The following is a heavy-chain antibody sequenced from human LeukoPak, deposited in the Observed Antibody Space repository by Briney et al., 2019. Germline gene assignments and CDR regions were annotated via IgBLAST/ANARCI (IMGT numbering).Heavy chain of an antibody. V-gene: IGHV1-3*01. CDR3: GATSLVYSSGWYTLDY. Sequence: ASVTVSCKASGYTFTSYAMHWVRQAPGQRLEWMGWINAGNGNTKYSQKFQGRVTITRDTSASTAYMELSSLRSEDTAVYYCGATSLVYSSGWYTLDYWGQGTLVTVSS. CDR2: INAGNGNT. CDR1: GYTFTSYA. J-gene: IGHJ4*02. D-gene: IGHD6-19*01.